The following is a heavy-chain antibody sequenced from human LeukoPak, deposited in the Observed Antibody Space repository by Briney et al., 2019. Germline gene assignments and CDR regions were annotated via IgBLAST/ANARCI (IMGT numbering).Heavy chain of an antibody. CDR2: ISSSSSTI. J-gene: IGHJ6*03. D-gene: IGHD2/OR15-2a*01. CDR3: ARGFLGYMDV. V-gene: IGHV3-48*01. CDR1: GFTFSSYS. Sequence: GGSLRLSCAASGFTFSSYSMNWVRQAPGKGLEWVSYISSSSSTIYYADSVKGRFTISRDNAKNSLYLQMNSLRAEDTAVYYCARGFLGYMDVWGKGTTVTVSS.